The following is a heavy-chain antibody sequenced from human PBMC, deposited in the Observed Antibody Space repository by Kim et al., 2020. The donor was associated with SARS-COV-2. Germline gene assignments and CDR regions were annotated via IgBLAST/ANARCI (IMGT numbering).Heavy chain of an antibody. CDR2: IRSKAYGGTT. Sequence: GGSLRLSCTASGFTFGDYAMSWVRQAPGKGLEWVGFIRSKAYGGTTEYAASVKGRFTISRDDSKSIAYLQMNSLKTEDTAVYYCTRDRGGRSSTSCYGDYWGQGTLVTVSS. V-gene: IGHV3-49*04. D-gene: IGHD2-2*01. CDR1: GFTFGDYA. CDR3: TRDRGGRSSTSCYGDY. J-gene: IGHJ4*02.